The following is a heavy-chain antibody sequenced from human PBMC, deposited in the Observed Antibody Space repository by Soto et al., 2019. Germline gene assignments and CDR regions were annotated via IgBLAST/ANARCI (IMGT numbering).Heavy chain of an antibody. Sequence: QITLKESGPTLVKPTQTLTLTCTFSGFSLSTDGVGVGWIRHRQGQALEWLALIYWDDAKRHSPSLKSRLTITKDTSKNHMVLTMTNMDPVDTATYYCAHECDNDSSGYFACWGQGTLVTVSS. CDR3: AHECDNDSSGYFAC. CDR1: GFSLSTDGVG. V-gene: IGHV2-5*02. J-gene: IGHJ4*02. CDR2: IYWDDAK. D-gene: IGHD3-22*01.